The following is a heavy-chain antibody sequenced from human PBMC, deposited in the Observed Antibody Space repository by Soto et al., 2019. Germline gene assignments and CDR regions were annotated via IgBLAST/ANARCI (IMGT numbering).Heavy chain of an antibody. V-gene: IGHV3-30*18. J-gene: IGHJ4*02. CDR1: GFTFSSYG. CDR3: AKDPTGKQWLVSGIDY. D-gene: IGHD6-19*01. CDR2: ISYDASNK. Sequence: QVPLVESGGGVVQPGRSLRLSCAASGFTFSSYGMHWVRQAPGKGLEWVAVISYDASNKYYADSVKGRFTISRDNSKNTLYLQMNSLRAEDTAVYYCAKDPTGKQWLVSGIDYWGQGTLVTVSS.